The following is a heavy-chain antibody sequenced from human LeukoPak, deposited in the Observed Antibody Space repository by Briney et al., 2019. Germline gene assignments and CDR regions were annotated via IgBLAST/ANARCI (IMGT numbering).Heavy chain of an antibody. CDR2: INPNSGGT. Sequence: GASVKVSCKASGYTFTSYGINWVRQAPGQGLEWMGWINPNSGGTNYAQKFQGRVTMTRDTSISTAYMELSRLRSDDTAVYYCARDFRQEYCSGGSCYADYGWFDPWGQGTLVTVSS. D-gene: IGHD2-15*01. V-gene: IGHV1-2*02. J-gene: IGHJ5*02. CDR1: GYTFTSYG. CDR3: ARDFRQEYCSGGSCYADYGWFDP.